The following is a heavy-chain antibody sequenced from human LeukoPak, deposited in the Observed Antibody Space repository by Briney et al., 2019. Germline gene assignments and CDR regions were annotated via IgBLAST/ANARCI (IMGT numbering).Heavy chain of an antibody. CDR3: ARAIRGYSYVLDY. V-gene: IGHV4-34*01. Sequence: PSETLSLTCAVYGGSFSGYYWSWIRQPPGKGLEWIGETNHSGSTNYNPSLKSRVTISVDTSKNQFSLKLSSVTAADTAVYYCARAIRGYSYVLDYWGQGTLVTVSS. CDR2: TNHSGST. J-gene: IGHJ4*02. D-gene: IGHD5-18*01. CDR1: GGSFSGYY.